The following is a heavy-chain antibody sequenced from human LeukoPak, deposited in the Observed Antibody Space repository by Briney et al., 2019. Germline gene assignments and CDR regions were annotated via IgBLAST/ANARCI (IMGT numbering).Heavy chain of an antibody. CDR3: ARGYSSGWYGYYFDY. Sequence: PEASVKVSCKASGYTYTGYHMHWVRQAPGQGLEWMGRINPNSGGTNYAQKFQGRVTMTRDTSISTAYMELSRLRSDDTAVYYCARGYSSGWYGYYFDYWGQGTLVTVSS. V-gene: IGHV1-2*06. J-gene: IGHJ4*02. D-gene: IGHD6-19*01. CDR1: GYTYTGYH. CDR2: INPNSGGT.